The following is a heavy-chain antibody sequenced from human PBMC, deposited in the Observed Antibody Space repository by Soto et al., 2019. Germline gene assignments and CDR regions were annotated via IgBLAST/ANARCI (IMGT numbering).Heavy chain of an antibody. Sequence: QVQLVQSGAEVMQPGASVKVSCKASGYTFTSYGISWVRQAPGQGLEWMGWISGYNGNTNYAQKFQGRVTMTKDTSTSTAYLELGSLRSDDTAVYYCARAPRIVTPASGIRDFDYWGQGTLVTVSS. CDR3: ARAPRIVTPASGIRDFDY. V-gene: IGHV1-18*01. CDR2: ISGYNGNT. CDR1: GYTFTSYG. D-gene: IGHD3-16*02. J-gene: IGHJ4*02.